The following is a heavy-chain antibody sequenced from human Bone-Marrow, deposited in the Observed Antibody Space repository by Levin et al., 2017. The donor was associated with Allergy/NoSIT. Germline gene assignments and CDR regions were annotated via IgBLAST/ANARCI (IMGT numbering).Heavy chain of an antibody. J-gene: IGHJ6*02. V-gene: IGHV4-30-2*01. CDR1: GGSISSGGYS. CDR3: ARAPSRDWGEVYYYGMDV. D-gene: IGHD7-27*01. CDR2: IYHSGST. Sequence: SETLSLTCAVSGGSISSGGYSWSWIRQPPGKGLEWIGYIYHSGSTYYNPSLKSRVTISVDRSKNQFSLKLSSVTAADTAVYYCARAPSRDWGEVYYYGMDVWGQGTTVTVSS.